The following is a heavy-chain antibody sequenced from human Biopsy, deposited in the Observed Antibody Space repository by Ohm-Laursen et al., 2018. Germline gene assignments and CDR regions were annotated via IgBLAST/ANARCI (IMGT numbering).Heavy chain of an antibody. CDR2: IITVSETA. J-gene: IGHJ6*02. CDR1: GGAFTNYA. D-gene: IGHD6-19*01. CDR3: VAYPSSGFFENNDDFAMDV. V-gene: IGHV1-69*01. Sequence: VSSVKVSCKASGGAFTNYAINWVRQAPGHGLEWMGGIITVSETAGYAERFRGRVTITADVTTTTAYMDLSGLRSEDTAVYYCVAYPSSGFFENNDDFAMDVWGQGTTVMVSS.